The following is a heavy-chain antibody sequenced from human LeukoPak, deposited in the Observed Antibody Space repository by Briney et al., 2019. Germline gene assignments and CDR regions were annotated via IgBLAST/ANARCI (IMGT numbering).Heavy chain of an antibody. Sequence: SETLSLTCAVYGGSFSGYYWSWIRQPPGKGLEWIGEINHSGSTNYNPSLKSRVTISVDTSKNQFSLKLSSVTAADTAVYYCARGSSGYDYLIDYWGQGTLVTVSS. CDR1: GGSFSGYY. CDR2: INHSGST. J-gene: IGHJ4*02. CDR3: ARGSSGYDYLIDY. D-gene: IGHD5-12*01. V-gene: IGHV4-34*01.